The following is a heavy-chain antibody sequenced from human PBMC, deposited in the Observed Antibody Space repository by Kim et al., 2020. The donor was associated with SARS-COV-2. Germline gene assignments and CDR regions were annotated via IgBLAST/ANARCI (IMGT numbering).Heavy chain of an antibody. CDR3: ARVNSYGFSAYYYYYGMDV. V-gene: IGHV3-11*06. J-gene: IGHJ6*02. Sequence: GGSLRLSCAASGFTFSDYYMSWIRQAPGKGLEWVSYISSSSGYTNYADSVKGRFTISRDNAKNSLYLQMNSLRAEDTAVYYCARVNSYGFSAYYYYYGMDVWGQGTTVTVSS. CDR2: ISSSSGYT. CDR1: GFTFSDYY. D-gene: IGHD5-18*01.